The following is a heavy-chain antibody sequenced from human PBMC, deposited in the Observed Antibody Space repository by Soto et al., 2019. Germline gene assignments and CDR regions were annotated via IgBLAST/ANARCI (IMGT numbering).Heavy chain of an antibody. Sequence: ASVKVSCKASGFTFTSSAVQWVQQARGQRLEWIGWIVVGSGNTNYAQKFQERVTITRDMSTSTAYMELSSLRSEDTAVYYWAADLLLEHDGAGSVSRTNYVWGSYRPDAFDIWGQGTMVTVSS. CDR2: IVVGSGNT. D-gene: IGHD3-16*02. CDR1: GFTFTSSA. CDR3: AADLLLEHDGAGSVSRTNYVWGSYRPDAFDI. V-gene: IGHV1-58*01. J-gene: IGHJ3*02.